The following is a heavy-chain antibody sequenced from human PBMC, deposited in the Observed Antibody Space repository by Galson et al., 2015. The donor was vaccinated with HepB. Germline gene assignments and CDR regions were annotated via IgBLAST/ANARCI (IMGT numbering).Heavy chain of an antibody. CDR1: GYTFTNYG. CDR2: ISAYNGNT. J-gene: IGHJ4*01. V-gene: IGHV1-18*04. CDR3: ARDLKRKYYYDSNGYFDNFDY. D-gene: IGHD3-22*01. Sequence: SVKVSCKASGYTFTNYGISWVRQAPGQGLEWMRWISAYNGNTNYAQKIQGRVTMTTDTSTNTAYMELRSLRSDGTAVYYCARDLKRKYYYDSNGYFDNFDYWGHGIMVTVSS.